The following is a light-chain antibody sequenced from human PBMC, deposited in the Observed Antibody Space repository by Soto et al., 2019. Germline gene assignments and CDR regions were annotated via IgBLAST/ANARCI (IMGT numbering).Light chain of an antibody. CDR2: GAA. CDR3: QQRHMWPIT. V-gene: IGKV3D-20*02. CDR1: QSVSSSY. Sequence: EIVLTQSPGTLSLSPGERATLSCRASQSVSSSYLAWYQQKPGQAPRLFIFGAATRVTGIPARFSGSGSGTDFTLTISSLEPEDSAVYYCQQRHMWPITFGQGTRLEIK. J-gene: IGKJ5*01.